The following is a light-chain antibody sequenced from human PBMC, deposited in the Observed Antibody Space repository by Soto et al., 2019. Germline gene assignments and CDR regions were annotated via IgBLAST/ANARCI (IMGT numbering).Light chain of an antibody. V-gene: IGLV4-69*01. Sequence: QPVLPQSPSASASLGASVKLTCTLSSGHSNYAIAWHQQQSEKGPRYLMKLNSDGSHSKGDGIPDRFSGSSSGAERYLTISSLQSEDEADYYCQTWGSGIVVFGGGTKLAAL. CDR1: SGHSNYA. CDR3: QTWGSGIVV. CDR2: LNSDGSH. J-gene: IGLJ2*01.